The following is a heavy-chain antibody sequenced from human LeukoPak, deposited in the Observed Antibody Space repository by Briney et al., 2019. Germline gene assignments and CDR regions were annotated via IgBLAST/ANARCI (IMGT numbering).Heavy chain of an antibody. J-gene: IGHJ3*02. Sequence: ASVKVSCKASGYTFTSYGISWVRQAPGQGLEWMGWISAYNGNTNYAQKLQGRVTMTTDTSTSTAYMELRSLRSDDTAVYYCARDIVVAVAAPDAFDTWGQGTMVTVSS. V-gene: IGHV1-18*01. CDR1: GYTFTSYG. CDR2: ISAYNGNT. CDR3: ARDIVVAVAAPDAFDT. D-gene: IGHD6-19*01.